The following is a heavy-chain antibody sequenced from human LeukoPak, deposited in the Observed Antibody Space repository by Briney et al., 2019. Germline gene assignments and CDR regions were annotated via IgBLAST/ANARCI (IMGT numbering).Heavy chain of an antibody. Sequence: GGSLRLSCAASGFTVSSNYMSWVRQAPGKGLEWVSVIYSGGSTYYADSVKGRFTISRDNSKNTLYLQMNSLRAEDTAVYYCARGGCSSTSCHPNDYWGQGTLVTVSS. V-gene: IGHV3-66*01. CDR3: ARGGCSSTSCHPNDY. J-gene: IGHJ4*02. D-gene: IGHD2-2*01. CDR1: GFTVSSNY. CDR2: IYSGGST.